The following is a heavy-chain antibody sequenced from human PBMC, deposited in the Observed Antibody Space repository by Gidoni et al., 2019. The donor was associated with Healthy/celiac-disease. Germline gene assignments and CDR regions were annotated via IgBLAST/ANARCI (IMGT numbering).Heavy chain of an antibody. V-gene: IGHV1-8*01. CDR2: MNPNSGNT. CDR3: ARAILTVVVPAALYTYWFDP. J-gene: IGHJ5*02. CDR1: GYTFTSYD. Sequence: VKVSCKASGYTFTSYDINWVRQATGQGLEWMGWMNPNSGNTGYAQKFQGRVTMTRNTSISTAYMELSSLRSEDTAVYYCARAILTVVVPAALYTYWFDPWGQGTLVTVSS. D-gene: IGHD2-2*01.